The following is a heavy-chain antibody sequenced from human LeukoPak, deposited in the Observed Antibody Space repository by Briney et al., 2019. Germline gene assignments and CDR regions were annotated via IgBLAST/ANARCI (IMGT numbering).Heavy chain of an antibody. CDR3: ARRYIAAPKRDWFDP. CDR1: GYTFTSYA. D-gene: IGHD6-6*01. Sequence: SVKVSCKASGYTFTSYAISWVRQAPGQGLEWMGGIIPIFGTANYAQKFQGRVTITTDESTSTAYMELSSLRPEDTAVYYCARRYIAAPKRDWFDPWAREPWSPSPQ. J-gene: IGHJ5*02. CDR2: IIPIFGTA. V-gene: IGHV1-69*05.